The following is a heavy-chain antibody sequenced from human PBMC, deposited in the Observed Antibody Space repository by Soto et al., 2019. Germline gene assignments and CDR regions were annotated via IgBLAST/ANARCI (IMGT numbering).Heavy chain of an antibody. CDR3: ARSGIPFGTVPEYYYPYMDV. V-gene: IGHV1-18*01. CDR2: ISAYNGNT. J-gene: IGHJ6*03. D-gene: IGHD3-16*01. Sequence: PAASVKVSCKASGYTFTSYGISWVLQAPGQGLEWMGWISAYNGNTNYAQKLQGRVTMTTDTSTSTAYMELRSLRSDDTAVYYCARSGIPFGTVPEYYYPYMDVWGKGTTVTVSS. CDR1: GYTFTSYG.